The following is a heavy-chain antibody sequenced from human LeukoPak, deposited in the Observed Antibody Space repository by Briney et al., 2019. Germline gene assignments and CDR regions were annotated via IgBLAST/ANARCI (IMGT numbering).Heavy chain of an antibody. CDR2: ISGRSSTT. V-gene: IGHV3-48*01. D-gene: IGHD1-1*01. CDR1: GLTFINHN. J-gene: IGHJ4*02. CDR3: VKDNEAGGSPFDR. Sequence: GGSLRLSCAASGLTFINHNIYWVRQAPGKGLEWVSYISGRSSTTYYADSVKGRFTISRDNSKNTLYLQMSSLRAVDTAVYYCVKDNEAGGSPFDRWGQGTLVTVSS.